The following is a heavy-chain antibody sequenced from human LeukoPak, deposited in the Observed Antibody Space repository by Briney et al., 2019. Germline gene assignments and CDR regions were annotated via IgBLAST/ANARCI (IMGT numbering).Heavy chain of an antibody. D-gene: IGHD6-6*01. Sequence: SETLSLTCTVSGGSISSGDYYWSWIRQPPGKGLEWIGYIYYSGSTYYNPSLKSRVTISVDTSKNQFSLKLSSVTAADTAVYYCAREYSSSFGKAFDIWGQGTMVTVSS. CDR1: GGSISSGDYY. CDR2: IYYSGST. V-gene: IGHV4-30-4*08. CDR3: AREYSSSFGKAFDI. J-gene: IGHJ3*02.